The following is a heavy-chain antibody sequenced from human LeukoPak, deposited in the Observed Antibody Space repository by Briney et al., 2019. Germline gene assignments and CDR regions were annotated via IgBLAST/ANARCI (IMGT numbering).Heavy chain of an antibody. CDR1: GFTFSTIG. V-gene: IGHV3-30*04. J-gene: IGHJ4*02. CDR2: ISPDGSKT. CDR3: ATEGEEWTNFDY. D-gene: IGHD3-3*01. Sequence: GGSLRLSCAASGFTFSTIGLHWVRQAPGKGLEWVAMISPDGSKTFYTDSIKGRFTISRDNSNNTLYQQMNSVRLEDTALYYCATEGEEWTNFDYWGQGTLVTVSS.